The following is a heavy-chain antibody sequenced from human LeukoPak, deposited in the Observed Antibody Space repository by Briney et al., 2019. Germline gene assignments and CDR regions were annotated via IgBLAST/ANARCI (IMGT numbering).Heavy chain of an antibody. D-gene: IGHD6-19*01. Sequence: GGSLRLSCAASGFTFSDYYMSWIRQAPGKGLEWVSYISSSGSTIYYADSVKGRFTISRDNAKNSLYLQMNSLRAEETAVYYCARHIHSSGFRSLDYWGQGTLVTVSS. CDR1: GFTFSDYY. CDR3: ARHIHSSGFRSLDY. V-gene: IGHV3-11*01. CDR2: ISSSGSTI. J-gene: IGHJ4*02.